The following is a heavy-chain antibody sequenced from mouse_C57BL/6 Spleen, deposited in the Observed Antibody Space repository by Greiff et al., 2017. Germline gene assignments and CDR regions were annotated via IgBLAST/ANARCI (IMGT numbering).Heavy chain of an antibody. V-gene: IGHV5-4*03. D-gene: IGHD3-3*01. CDR3: ARGEGQDY. CDR2: ISDGGSYT. J-gene: IGHJ2*01. Sequence: EVKLMESGGGLVKPGGSLKLSCAASGFTFSSYAMSWVRQTPEKRLEWVATISDGGSYTYYPDNVKGRFTISRDNAKNNLYLQMSHLKSEDTAMYYCARGEGQDYWGQGTTLTVSS. CDR1: GFTFSSYA.